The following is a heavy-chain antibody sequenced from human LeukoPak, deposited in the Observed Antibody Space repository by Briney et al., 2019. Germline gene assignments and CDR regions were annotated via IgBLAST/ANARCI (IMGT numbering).Heavy chain of an antibody. CDR1: GFTFDDYA. Sequence: SLRLSCAASGFTFDDYAKHWVRQVPGKGLEWVSGISWNSGSIGYADSMKGRFTISRDNAKNSLYLHMNSLSAEDTALYYCAKGKKITVAGLFDCWGQGTLVTVSS. D-gene: IGHD6-19*01. CDR2: ISWNSGSI. CDR3: AKGKKITVAGLFDC. V-gene: IGHV3-9*01. J-gene: IGHJ4*02.